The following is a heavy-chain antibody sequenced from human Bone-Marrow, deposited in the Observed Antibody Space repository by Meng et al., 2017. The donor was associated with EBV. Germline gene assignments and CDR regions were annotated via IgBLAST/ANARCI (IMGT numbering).Heavy chain of an antibody. CDR2: IDHSGST. CDR3: ARDISGTIDY. Sequence: QVQLQRPGPGLVKPWGACALPGGVSGGSISSSNWWSRVRQPPGKGLEWIGEIDHSGSTNYNPSLKSRVTISIDKSKNQFSLKLSSVTAADTAVYYCARDISGTIDYWGQGTLVTVSS. J-gene: IGHJ4*02. CDR1: GGSISSSNW. D-gene: IGHD3-10*01. V-gene: IGHV4-4*02.